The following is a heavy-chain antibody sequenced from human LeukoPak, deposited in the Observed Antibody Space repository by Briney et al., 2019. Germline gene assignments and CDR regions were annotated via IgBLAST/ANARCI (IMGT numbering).Heavy chain of an antibody. Sequence: GGSLRLSCAASGFTFSSSAMSWVRQAPGKGLEWVSAISGSGGSTYYADSVKGRFTISRDNSKNTLYLQMNSLRAEDTAVYYCARSTVTTWGNWFDPWGQGTLVTVSS. V-gene: IGHV3-23*01. CDR3: ARSTVTTWGNWFDP. CDR1: GFTFSSSA. D-gene: IGHD4-17*01. J-gene: IGHJ5*02. CDR2: ISGSGGST.